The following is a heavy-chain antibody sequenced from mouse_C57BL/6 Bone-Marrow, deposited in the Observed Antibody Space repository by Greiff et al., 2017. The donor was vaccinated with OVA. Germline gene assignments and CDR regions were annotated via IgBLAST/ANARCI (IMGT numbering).Heavy chain of an antibody. CDR2: INPSSGYT. CDR1: GYPFPSYW. Sequence: QVQLQQSGAELAKPGASVKLSCKASGYPFPSYWLHWVKQRPGQGLEWIGYINPSSGYTKYNQKFKDKATLTADKSSSTAYMQLSSLTYEDSAVYYCARKGKITAYYFDYWGQGTTLTVSS. J-gene: IGHJ2*01. D-gene: IGHD1-1*01. CDR3: ARKGKITAYYFDY. V-gene: IGHV1-7*01.